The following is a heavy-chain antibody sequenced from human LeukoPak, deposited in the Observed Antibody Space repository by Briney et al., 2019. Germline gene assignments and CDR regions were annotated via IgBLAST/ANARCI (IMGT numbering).Heavy chain of an antibody. Sequence: GGPLRSSCAASGLTFSSYSMNWVRKAPGKGLEWVSYISSSSSTIYYADSVKGRFTISRDNAKNSLYLQMNSLRAEDTALYYCAIRRWDYWGQGTLVTVSS. CDR1: GLTFSSYS. D-gene: IGHD4-23*01. J-gene: IGHJ4*02. CDR2: ISSSSSTI. V-gene: IGHV3-48*01. CDR3: AIRRWDY.